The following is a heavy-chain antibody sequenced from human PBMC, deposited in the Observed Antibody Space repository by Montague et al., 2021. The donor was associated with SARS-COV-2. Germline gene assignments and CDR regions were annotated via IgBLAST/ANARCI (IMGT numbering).Heavy chain of an antibody. V-gene: IGHV4-59*12. Sequence: SETLSLTCAVSGGSIRNYYWSWIRQPPGRGLEWIAYIYDSGNVDYNPSLKSRVTILVDTSKNQFSLKLTSVTAADTAVYYCARGLDHNKGGDYWGQGILVIVSS. CDR1: GGSIRNYY. CDR3: ARGLDHNKGGDY. J-gene: IGHJ4*02. D-gene: IGHD3-16*01. CDR2: IYDSGNV.